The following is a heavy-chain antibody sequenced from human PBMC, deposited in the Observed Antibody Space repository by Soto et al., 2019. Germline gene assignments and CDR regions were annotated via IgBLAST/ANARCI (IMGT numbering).Heavy chain of an antibody. J-gene: IGHJ4*02. V-gene: IGHV3-33*01. CDR1: GFTFSSYG. Sequence: PGGSLRLSCAASGFTFSSYGMHWVRQAPGKGLEWVAVIWYDGSNKYYADSVKGRFTISRDNSKNTLYLQMNSLRAEDTAVYYCARDGNGAYSSGWYYFDYWGQGTLVTVSS. CDR2: IWYDGSNK. D-gene: IGHD6-19*01. CDR3: ARDGNGAYSSGWYYFDY.